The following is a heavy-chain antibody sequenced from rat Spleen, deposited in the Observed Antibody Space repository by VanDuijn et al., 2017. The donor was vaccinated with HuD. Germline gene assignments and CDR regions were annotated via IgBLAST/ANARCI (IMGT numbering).Heavy chain of an antibody. J-gene: IGHJ4*01. D-gene: IGHD1-3*01. Sequence: QVQLKESGPGLVQPSQTLSLTCTVSGLSLTSNSVSWIRQPPGKGLEWMGVIWSGGSTDYNSALKSRLSISRDTSKSKVFLKMNSLQTEDTAIYFCTRSPTVAGVMDAWGQGASVTVSS. CDR3: TRSPTVAGVMDA. CDR1: GLSLTSNS. V-gene: IGHV2-47*01. CDR2: IWSGGST.